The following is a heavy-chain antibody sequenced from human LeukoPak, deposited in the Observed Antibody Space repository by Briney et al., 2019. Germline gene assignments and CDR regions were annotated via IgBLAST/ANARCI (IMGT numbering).Heavy chain of an antibody. CDR3: ASLYYYGSGSYYNV. CDR2: INHSGST. CDR1: GGSFSGYY. D-gene: IGHD3-10*01. V-gene: IGHV4-34*01. J-gene: IGHJ4*02. Sequence: SETLSLTCAVYGGSFSGYYWSWIRQPPGKGLEWSGEINHSGSTNYNPSLKSRVTISVDTSKNQFSLKLSSVTAADTAVYYCASLYYYGSGSYYNVWGQGTLVTVSS.